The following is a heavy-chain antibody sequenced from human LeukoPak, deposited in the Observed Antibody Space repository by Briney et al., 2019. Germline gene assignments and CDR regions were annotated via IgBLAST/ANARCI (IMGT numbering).Heavy chain of an antibody. CDR3: ARDGGYCSGGSCYRYFDY. CDR1: GFTFDDHG. D-gene: IGHD2-15*01. CDR2: INWNGGST. V-gene: IGHV3-20*04. J-gene: IGHJ4*02. Sequence: PGGSLRLSCAASGFTFDDHGMSWVRQAPGKGLEWVSGINWNGGSTGYAHSVKGRFTISRDNAKNSLYLQMNSLRAEDTALYYCARDGGYCSGGSCYRYFDYWGQGTLVTVSS.